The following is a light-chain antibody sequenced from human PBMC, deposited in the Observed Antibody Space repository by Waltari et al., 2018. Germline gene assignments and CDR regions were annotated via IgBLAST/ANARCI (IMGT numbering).Light chain of an antibody. J-gene: IGKJ5*01. CDR1: EDISIW. V-gene: IGKV1-12*01. CDR2: AAS. Sequence: DIQMTQSPSSVSASVGDRVTMTCRASEDISIWLAWFQQKPGMAPKFLIYAASILESGVPSRFSGNGSGTDFALSISGLQPEDFATYFCQHTYTFPITFGQGTRLDI. CDR3: QHTYTFPIT.